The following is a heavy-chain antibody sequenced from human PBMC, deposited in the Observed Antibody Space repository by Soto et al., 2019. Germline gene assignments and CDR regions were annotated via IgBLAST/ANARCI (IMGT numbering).Heavy chain of an antibody. J-gene: IGHJ6*02. CDR1: GGTFSSYA. D-gene: IGHD1-7*01. CDR3: ARGRRTGTTSAYYYYGMDV. CDR2: IIPIFGTA. Sequence: SVKVSCKASGGTFSSYAISWVRQAPGQGLEWMGGIIPIFGTANYAQKFQGRVTITADKSTSTAYMELSSLRSEDTAVYYCARGRRTGTTSAYYYYGMDVWGQGTTVTVSS. V-gene: IGHV1-69*06.